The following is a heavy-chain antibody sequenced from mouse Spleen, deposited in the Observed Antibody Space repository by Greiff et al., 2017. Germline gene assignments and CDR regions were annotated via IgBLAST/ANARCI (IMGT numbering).Heavy chain of an antibody. CDR1: GYAFSSSW. J-gene: IGHJ4*01. D-gene: IGHD1-1*01. Sequence: VQVVESGPELVKPGASVKISCKASGYAFSSSWMNWVKQRPGKGLEWIGRIYPGDGDTNYNGKFKGKATLTADKSSSTAYMQLSSLTSEDSAVYFCARDTTRVYYAMDYWGQGTSVTVSS. V-gene: IGHV1-82*01. CDR2: IYPGDGDT. CDR3: ARDTTRVYYAMDY.